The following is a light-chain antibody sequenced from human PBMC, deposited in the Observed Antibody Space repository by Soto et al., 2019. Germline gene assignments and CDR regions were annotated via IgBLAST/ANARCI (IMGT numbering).Light chain of an antibody. Sequence: ALTQPASVSGSPGQSITISCTATRTDVGDYEYVAWYQQYTGKAPQLIIYEVFNRPSGVSNRFSGSKSGYTASLIISGLRAEDEADYYCSSYTSGATLIFGGGTKVTVL. CDR3: SSYTSGATLI. CDR2: EVF. CDR1: RTDVGDYEY. J-gene: IGLJ2*01. V-gene: IGLV2-14*01.